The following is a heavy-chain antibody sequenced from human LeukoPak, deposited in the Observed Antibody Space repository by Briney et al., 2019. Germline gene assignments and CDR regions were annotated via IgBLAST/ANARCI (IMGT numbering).Heavy chain of an antibody. J-gene: IGHJ6*03. CDR3: ARGLWDGSHYYYYYYMDV. CDR2: INWNGGST. V-gene: IGHV3-20*04. D-gene: IGHD3-10*01. Sequence: PGGSLRLSCAASGFTFDDYGMSWVRQAPGKGLEWVSGINWNGGSTGYADSVKGRFTISRDNAKNSLYLQMSSLRAEDTALYYCARGLWDGSHYYYYYYMDVWGKGTTVTVSS. CDR1: GFTFDDYG.